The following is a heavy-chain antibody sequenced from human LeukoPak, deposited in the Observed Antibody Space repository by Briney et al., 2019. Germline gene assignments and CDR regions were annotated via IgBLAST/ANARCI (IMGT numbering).Heavy chain of an antibody. CDR3: AKSGCSSTSCYGLFSGCFDP. Sequence: PGGSLRLSCAASGFTFTNYAMSWVRQAPGKGLEWVSGIRGGGGSTYYADSVKGRFTISKDNSKNTLYLQMNSLRAEDTAVYYCAKSGCSSTSCYGLFSGCFDPWGQGTLVTVSS. J-gene: IGHJ5*02. D-gene: IGHD2-2*01. CDR1: GFTFTNYA. V-gene: IGHV3-23*01. CDR2: IRGGGGST.